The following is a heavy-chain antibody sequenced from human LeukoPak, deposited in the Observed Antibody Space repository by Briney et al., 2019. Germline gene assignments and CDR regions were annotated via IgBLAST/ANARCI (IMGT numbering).Heavy chain of an antibody. J-gene: IGHJ5*02. CDR3: ARAEWLGPNWFDP. D-gene: IGHD6-19*01. V-gene: IGHV1-18*01. CDR1: GGTFSSYA. CDR2: ISAYNGNT. Sequence: ASVKVSCKASGGTFSSYAISWVRQAPGQGLEWMGWISAYNGNTNYAQKLQGRVTMTTDTSTSTAYMELRSLRSDDTTVYYCARAEWLGPNWFDPWGQGTLVTVSS.